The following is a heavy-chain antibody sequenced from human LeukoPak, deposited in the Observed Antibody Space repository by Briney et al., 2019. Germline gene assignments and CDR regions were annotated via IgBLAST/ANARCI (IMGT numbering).Heavy chain of an antibody. CDR1: GYTFTSYG. Sequence: ASVKVSCKASGYTFTSYGISWVRQATGQGLEWMGWMNPNSGNTGYAQKFQGRVTITRNTSISTAYMELSSLRSEDTAVYYCARGPSNTAVYYYYYYMDVWGKGTTVTVSS. CDR3: ARGPSNTAVYYYYYYMDV. CDR2: MNPNSGNT. J-gene: IGHJ6*03. D-gene: IGHD5-18*01. V-gene: IGHV1-8*03.